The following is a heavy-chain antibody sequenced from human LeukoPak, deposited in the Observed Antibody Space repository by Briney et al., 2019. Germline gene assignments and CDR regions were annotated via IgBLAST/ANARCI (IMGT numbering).Heavy chain of an antibody. V-gene: IGHV3-15*01. CDR1: GFTFSNAW. CDR3: TTAAVH. J-gene: IGHJ4*02. Sequence: GGSLRLSCAAFGFTFSNAWMSWVRQSPGKGLEWVGRIRSKIDGGTTDYAAPVKGRFTISRDDSKNTLYLQMNSLKTEDTAVYYCTTAAVHWGQGTLVTVSS. CDR2: IRSKIDGGTT.